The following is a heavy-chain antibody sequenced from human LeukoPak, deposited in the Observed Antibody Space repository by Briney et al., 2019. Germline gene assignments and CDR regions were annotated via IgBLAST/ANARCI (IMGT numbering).Heavy chain of an antibody. CDR1: GFTVSNNY. CDR3: ARRAGAYSHPYDY. Sequence: PGGSLRLSCAASGFTVSNNYMSWVRQAPGKGLEWVSFIYSSVTHYSDSVKGRFTISRDNSRNTLFLQMNSLRAEDTAVYYCARRAGAYSHPYDYWGQGTLVTVSS. CDR2: IYSSVT. J-gene: IGHJ4*02. V-gene: IGHV3-53*01. D-gene: IGHD4/OR15-4a*01.